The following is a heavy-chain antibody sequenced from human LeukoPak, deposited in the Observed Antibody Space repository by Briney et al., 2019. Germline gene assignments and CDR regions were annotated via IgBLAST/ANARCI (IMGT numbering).Heavy chain of an antibody. V-gene: IGHV4-38-2*02. CDR2: IYHTGTT. CDR1: GGSISSYY. Sequence: SETLSLTCTVSGGSISSYYWSWIRQPPGKELEWIGSIYHTGTTYYNPSLRSRVTISVDTSKNQFSLKLNSMTAADTAVYYCARATKGLLHLTPYNWFDPWGQGTLVTVSS. D-gene: IGHD3/OR15-3a*01. J-gene: IGHJ5*02. CDR3: ARATKGLLHLTPYNWFDP.